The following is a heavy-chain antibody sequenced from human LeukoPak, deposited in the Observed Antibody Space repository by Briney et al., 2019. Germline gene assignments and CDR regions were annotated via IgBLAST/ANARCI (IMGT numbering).Heavy chain of an antibody. V-gene: IGHV1-2*02. D-gene: IGHD2-2*01. CDR1: GYTFTGYY. CDR2: INPNSGGT. Sequence: GASVKVSCKASGYTFTGYYIHWVRQAPGQGLEWMGWINPNSGGTNYAQKFQGRVTMTRDTSISTAYMELSRLRSDDTAVYYCARGGRYCSSTSCSPPRHYWGQGTLVTVSS. CDR3: ARGGRYCSSTSCSPPRHY. J-gene: IGHJ4*02.